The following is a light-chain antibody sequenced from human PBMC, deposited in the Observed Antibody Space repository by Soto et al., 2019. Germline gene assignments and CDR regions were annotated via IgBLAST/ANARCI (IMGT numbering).Light chain of an antibody. Sequence: QSALTQPASVSGSPGQSITISCTGTSGDVGYYNFVSWYQYHVGKAPKLLTYQSNKPPSGVSDRFSASKSGNTASLTISGLQPEDEADYFCSSHAGDYAAFGGGTKLTVL. J-gene: IGLJ3*02. CDR2: QSN. CDR1: SGDVGYYNF. CDR3: SSHAGDYAA. V-gene: IGLV2-23*01.